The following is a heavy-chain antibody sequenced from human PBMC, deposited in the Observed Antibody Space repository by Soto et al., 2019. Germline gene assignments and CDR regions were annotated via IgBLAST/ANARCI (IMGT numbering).Heavy chain of an antibody. CDR3: AREGYSSGWYSAPIYYFDY. J-gene: IGHJ4*02. Sequence: TLSLTCAISGDSVSSNSAAWNWIRQSPSRGLEWLGRTYYRSKWYNDYAVSVKSRISINPDTSKNQFSLQLNSVTPEDTAVYYCAREGYSSGWYSAPIYYFDYWGQGTLVTVSS. D-gene: IGHD6-19*01. CDR1: GDSVSSNSAA. CDR2: TYYRSKWYN. V-gene: IGHV6-1*01.